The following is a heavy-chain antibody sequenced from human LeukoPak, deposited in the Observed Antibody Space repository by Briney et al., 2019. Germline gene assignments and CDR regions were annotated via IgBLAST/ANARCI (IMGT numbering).Heavy chain of an antibody. Sequence: SETLSLTCAVYGGSFSGYYWSWIRQPPGKGLEWIGEINHSGSTNYNPSLKSRVTISVDTSKNQFSLKLSSVTAADTAVYYCARGWGSPFDYWGQGTLVTVSS. CDR2: INHSGST. J-gene: IGHJ4*02. V-gene: IGHV4-34*01. D-gene: IGHD7-27*01. CDR3: ARGWGSPFDY. CDR1: GGSFSGYY.